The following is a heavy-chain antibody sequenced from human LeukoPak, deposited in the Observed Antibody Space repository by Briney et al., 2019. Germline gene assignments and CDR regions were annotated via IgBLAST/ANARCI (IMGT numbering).Heavy chain of an antibody. J-gene: IGHJ4*02. V-gene: IGHV4-59*01. Sequence: PSETLSLTCTVSGGSISSYYWSWIRQPPGKGLEWIGYICYSGSTNYSPSLKSRVTISVDTSKNQFSLKLSSVTAADTAVYYCARVVYGGNYFDYWGQGTLVTVSS. CDR3: ARVVYGGNYFDY. CDR1: GGSISSYY. D-gene: IGHD2/OR15-2a*01. CDR2: ICYSGST.